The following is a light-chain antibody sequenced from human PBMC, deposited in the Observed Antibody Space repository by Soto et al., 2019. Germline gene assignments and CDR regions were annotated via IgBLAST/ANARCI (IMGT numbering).Light chain of an antibody. Sequence: QSALTQPASVSGSPGQSITISCTGTRSDVGSYNLVSWYQQHPGKAPKVMISEVSKRPSGVSNCFSGSKSGNTASLTISGLQAEDEADYYCCSYAGSSTPYVFGTGTKLTVL. CDR1: RSDVGSYNL. V-gene: IGLV2-23*02. CDR3: CSYAGSSTPYV. CDR2: EVS. J-gene: IGLJ1*01.